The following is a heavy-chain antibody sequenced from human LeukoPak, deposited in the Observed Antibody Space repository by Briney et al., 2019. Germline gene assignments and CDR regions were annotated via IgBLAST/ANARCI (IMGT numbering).Heavy chain of an antibody. Sequence: AASVKVSCKASGGTFSSYAISWVRQAPGQGLEWMGGIIPIFGTANYAQKFQGRVTITADEPTSTAYMELSSLRSEDTAVYYCARSLVTYYYYGMDVWGKGTTVTVSS. CDR2: IIPIFGTA. D-gene: IGHD3-9*01. CDR3: ARSLVTYYYYGMDV. J-gene: IGHJ6*04. V-gene: IGHV1-69*01. CDR1: GGTFSSYA.